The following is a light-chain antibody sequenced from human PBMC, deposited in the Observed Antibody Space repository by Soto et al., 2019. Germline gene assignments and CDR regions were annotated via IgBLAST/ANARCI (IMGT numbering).Light chain of an antibody. CDR3: QQYNEWPLT. Sequence: EIVMTQSPATLSLSPGESATLSCRASQSVRSNLAWYHQKPGQAPRLLIYGASTRATGIPARFSGRGSGTEYTLTISSPQSEDFAFYYCQQYNEWPLTFGQGTKVEIK. CDR1: QSVRSN. V-gene: IGKV3-15*01. CDR2: GAS. J-gene: IGKJ1*01.